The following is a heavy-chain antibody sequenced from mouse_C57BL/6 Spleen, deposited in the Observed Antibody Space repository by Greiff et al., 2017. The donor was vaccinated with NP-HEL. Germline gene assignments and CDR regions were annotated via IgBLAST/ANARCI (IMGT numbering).Heavy chain of an antibody. Sequence: VQLQQSGAELVRPGASVKLSCTASGFNITDYYMHWVKQRPEQGLEWIGRIDPEDGDTEYAPKFQGKDTMTADTSSNTAYLQLSSLTSEDTAVYYCTTGSSYADFDYWGQGTTLTVSS. CDR3: TTGSSYADFDY. V-gene: IGHV14-1*01. CDR1: GFNITDYY. CDR2: IDPEDGDT. D-gene: IGHD1-1*01. J-gene: IGHJ2*01.